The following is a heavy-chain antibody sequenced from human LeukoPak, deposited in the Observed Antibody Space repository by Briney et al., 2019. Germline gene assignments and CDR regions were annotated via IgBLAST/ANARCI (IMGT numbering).Heavy chain of an antibody. CDR1: GCIFANYW. Sequence: GESLKISCEGSGCIFANYWIAWVRQTPGKGLEWMGIIYPGDADTKYSPSFQGQVTISADKSISTAYLHWSSLKASDTAIYYCASAIGDYSYFDYWGQGTLVTVSS. CDR2: IYPGDADT. CDR3: ASAIGDYSYFDY. V-gene: IGHV5-51*01. D-gene: IGHD3-10*01. J-gene: IGHJ4*02.